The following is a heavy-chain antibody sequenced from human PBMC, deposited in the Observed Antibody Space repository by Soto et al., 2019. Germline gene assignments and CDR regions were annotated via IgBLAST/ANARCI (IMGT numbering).Heavy chain of an antibody. V-gene: IGHV3-15*01. D-gene: IGHD3-16*01. CDR1: GFTFSDAW. CDR2: IKSKSAGGTA. CDR3: TTGSNGGEDD. Sequence: VQLVESGGGLIKPAGSFRLSCVGSGFTFSDAWMSWVRQPPGKGLEWVGRIKSKSAGGTAHYAAPVTGRFTISRDYSKTTLYLQMNSLKIEDTAVYYCTTGSNGGEDDWGQGTLVTVSS. J-gene: IGHJ4*02.